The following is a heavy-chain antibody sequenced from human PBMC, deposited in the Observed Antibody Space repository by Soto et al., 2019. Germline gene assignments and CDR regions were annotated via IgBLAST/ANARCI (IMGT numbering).Heavy chain of an antibody. V-gene: IGHV1-2*04. Sequence: QAQLVQSGAEVKKPGASVKVSCKASGYSLTAYYMHWGRQAPEQGLEWMGWISPNSGATNYAQKFRGWVTMTRDTXXXXXXXXXXXXTSDDTAVYYCARAGAYYFDYWGQGALVTVSS. CDR2: ISPNSGAT. J-gene: IGHJ4*02. D-gene: IGHD3-10*01. CDR3: ARAGAYYFDY. CDR1: GYSLTAYY.